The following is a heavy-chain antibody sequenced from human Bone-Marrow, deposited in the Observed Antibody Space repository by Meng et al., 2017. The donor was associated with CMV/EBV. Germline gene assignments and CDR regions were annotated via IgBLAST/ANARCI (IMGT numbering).Heavy chain of an antibody. CDR3: ARDFSGSYDF. V-gene: IGHV1-2*02. CDR1: GYTFTDYY. D-gene: IGHD1-26*01. CDR2: INPNSGVT. Sequence: VSCTASGYTFTDYYLHWVRKAPGQGLEWMGWINPNSGVTNYAQNFQGRLSMTRDTSISTASMELTNLISDDTAVYYCARDFSGSYDFWGQGTLVTVSS. J-gene: IGHJ4*02.